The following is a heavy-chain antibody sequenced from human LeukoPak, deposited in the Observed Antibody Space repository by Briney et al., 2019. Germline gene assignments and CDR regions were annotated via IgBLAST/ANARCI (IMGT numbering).Heavy chain of an antibody. CDR2: IYHTGTT. D-gene: IGHD3-10*01. CDR1: GGSISGYY. V-gene: IGHV4-59*08. CDR3: ARHYYGSGTGLDY. Sequence: PSETLSLTCTVSGGSISGYYWSWIRQPPGKGLEWIGYIYHTGTTDSNPSLKSRVTISVDTSQNHFSLRLNSVTAADTAMYYCARHYYGSGTGLDYWGQGTLVTVSS. J-gene: IGHJ4*02.